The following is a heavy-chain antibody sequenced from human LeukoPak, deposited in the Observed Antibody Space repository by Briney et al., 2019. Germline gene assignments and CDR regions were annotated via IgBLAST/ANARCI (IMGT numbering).Heavy chain of an antibody. CDR1: GYTFTSYY. D-gene: IGHD3-9*01. J-gene: IGHJ4*02. CDR3: ARDRRDYDILTGYSISYYFDY. Sequence: ASVKVSCKASGYTFTSYYMHWVRQAPGQGLEWMGIINPSGGSTSYAQKFQGRVTMTRDTSTSTVYMELRSLRSEDTAVYYCARDRRDYDILTGYSISYYFDYWGQGTLVTVSS. V-gene: IGHV1-46*01. CDR2: INPSGGST.